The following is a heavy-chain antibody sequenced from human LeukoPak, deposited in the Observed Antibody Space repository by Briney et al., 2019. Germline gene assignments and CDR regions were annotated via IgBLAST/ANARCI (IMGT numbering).Heavy chain of an antibody. CDR3: ARDGPLGYYDSSGSIDY. CDR1: GGSISSGSYY. D-gene: IGHD3-22*01. J-gene: IGHJ4*02. CDR2: IYTSGST. Sequence: SETLSLTCTVSGGSISSGSYYWSWIRQPAGKGLEWIGRIYTSGSTNYNPSLKSRVTISVDTSKNQFSLKLSSVTAADTAVYYCARDGPLGYYDSSGSIDYWGQGTLVTVSS. V-gene: IGHV4-61*02.